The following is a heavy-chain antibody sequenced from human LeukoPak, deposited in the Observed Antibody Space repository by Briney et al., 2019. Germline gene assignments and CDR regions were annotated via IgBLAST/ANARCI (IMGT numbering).Heavy chain of an antibody. CDR1: GGSISSSSYY. D-gene: IGHD3-22*01. J-gene: IGHJ4*02. V-gene: IGHV4-39*01. CDR3: ARHEAYYYDSSGYPSIGYFDY. CDR2: IYYSGST. Sequence: SETLSLTCTVSGGSISSSSYYWGWIRQPPGKGLEWFGSIYYSGSTYYNPSLKSRVTISLDTSKNQFSLKLSSVTDADTAVYYCARHEAYYYDSSGYPSIGYFDYWGQGTLVTVSS.